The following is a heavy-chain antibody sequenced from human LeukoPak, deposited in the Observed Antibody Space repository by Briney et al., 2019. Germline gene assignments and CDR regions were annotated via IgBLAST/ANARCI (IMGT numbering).Heavy chain of an antibody. CDR1: GGTFSSYA. V-gene: IGHV1-69*06. D-gene: IGHD6-13*01. CDR2: IIPIFGTA. CDR3: ARVAGYSNLLDY. Sequence: GASVKVSCKASGGTFSSYAISWVRQAPGQGLEWMGGIIPIFGTANYAQKFQGRVTITADKSTSTAYMELSRLRSDDTAVYYCARVAGYSNLLDYWGQGTLVTVSS. J-gene: IGHJ4*02.